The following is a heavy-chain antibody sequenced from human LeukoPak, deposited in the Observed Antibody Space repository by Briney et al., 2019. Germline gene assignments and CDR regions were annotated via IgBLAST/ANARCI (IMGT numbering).Heavy chain of an antibody. Sequence: PGGSLRLSCAASGFTFSSYSMNWVRQAPGKGLEWVSYISSSSSTIYYADSVKGRFTISRDNSKNTLYLQMNSLRAADTAVYYCGRVGDGYNDNYWGQGTLVTVSS. CDR2: ISSSSSTI. D-gene: IGHD5-24*01. CDR1: GFTFSSYS. V-gene: IGHV3-48*04. J-gene: IGHJ4*02. CDR3: GRVGDGYNDNY.